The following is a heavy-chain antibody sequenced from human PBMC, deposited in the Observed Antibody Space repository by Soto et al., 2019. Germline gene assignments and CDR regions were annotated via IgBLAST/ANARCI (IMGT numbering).Heavy chain of an antibody. Sequence: ASVKVSCKTSGYTFTSYYVHWVRQAPGRGLEWMGVIRPDSGRTDYAQKFQGRVTMTRDTPTTTVYMDLSRLRSDDTAVYYCARVEGGAADQWDWGPGTLVTVSS. CDR2: IRPDSGRT. V-gene: IGHV1-46*01. CDR1: GYTFTSYY. D-gene: IGHD1-26*01. J-gene: IGHJ4*02. CDR3: ARVEGGAADQWD.